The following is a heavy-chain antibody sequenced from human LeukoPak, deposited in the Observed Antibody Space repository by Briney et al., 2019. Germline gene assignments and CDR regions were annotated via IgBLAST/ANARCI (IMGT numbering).Heavy chain of an antibody. CDR2: IIPIFGTA. J-gene: IGHJ4*02. D-gene: IGHD3-10*01. Sequence: SVKVSCKASGGTFSSYAISWVRQAPGQGLEWMGGIIPIFGTANYAQKFQGRVTITADESTSTAYMELSSLRSEDTAVYYCASATYYYGSGSYEYWGQGTLVTVSS. CDR1: GGTFSSYA. V-gene: IGHV1-69*13. CDR3: ASATYYYGSGSYEY.